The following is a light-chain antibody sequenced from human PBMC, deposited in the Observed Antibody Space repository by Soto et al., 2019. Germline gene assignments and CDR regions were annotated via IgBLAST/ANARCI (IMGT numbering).Light chain of an antibody. J-gene: IGKJ1*01. Sequence: IVLTQSPGTLSLSPGERATLSCRASQSVSSGYLAWYQRRPGQAPRLLIYLASTRATGIPDRFSGSGSGTDFTLTISRLEPDDFATYSCQHYNSYSEAFGQGTKV. CDR1: QSVSSGY. CDR2: LAS. CDR3: QHYNSYSEA. V-gene: IGKV3-20*01.